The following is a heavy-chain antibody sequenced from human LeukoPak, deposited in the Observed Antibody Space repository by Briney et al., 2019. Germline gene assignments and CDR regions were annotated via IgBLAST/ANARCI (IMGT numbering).Heavy chain of an antibody. CDR1: GFTFSSYG. Sequence: GGSLRLSCAASGFTFSSYGMHWVRQAPGKGLEWVAVIWYDGSNKYYADSVKGRFTISRDNSKNTLYLQMNSLRAEDTAVYYCAKSVLYGSGSYFVEPYYYMDVWGKGTTVTVSS. CDR2: IWYDGSNK. V-gene: IGHV3-33*06. CDR3: AKSVLYGSGSYFVEPYYYMDV. D-gene: IGHD3-10*01. J-gene: IGHJ6*03.